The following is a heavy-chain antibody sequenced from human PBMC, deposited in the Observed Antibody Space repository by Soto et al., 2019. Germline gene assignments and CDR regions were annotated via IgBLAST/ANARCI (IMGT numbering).Heavy chain of an antibody. Sequence: HGESLKISCKGSGYSFTSYWIGWVRQMPGKGLEWMGIIYPGDSDTRYSPSFQGQVTISADKSISTAYLQWSSLKASDTAMYYCGSPLVGRSIAAAGPYFDYWGRGTLVTVSS. D-gene: IGHD6-13*01. J-gene: IGHJ4*02. CDR2: IYPGDSDT. CDR3: GSPLVGRSIAAAGPYFDY. CDR1: GYSFTSYW. V-gene: IGHV5-51*01.